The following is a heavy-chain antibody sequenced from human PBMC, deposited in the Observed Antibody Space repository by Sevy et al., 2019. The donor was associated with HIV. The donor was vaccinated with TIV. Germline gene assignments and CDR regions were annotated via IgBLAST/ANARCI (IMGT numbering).Heavy chain of an antibody. CDR1: NYSITSGYY. D-gene: IGHD3-16*01. CDR3: ARRDLGIDV. CDR2: FHHSGNT. Sequence: SETLSLTCAVSNYSITSGYYWGWIRQTPGKGLEWIGSFHHSGNTYYNPSLKSRVSISVDMSNNQFSLKLSSVTAADMAVYYCARRDLGIDVWGKGTTVTVSS. V-gene: IGHV4-38-2*01. J-gene: IGHJ6*03.